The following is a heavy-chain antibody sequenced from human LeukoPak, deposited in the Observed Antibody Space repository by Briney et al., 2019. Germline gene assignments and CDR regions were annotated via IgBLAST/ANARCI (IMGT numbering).Heavy chain of an antibody. V-gene: IGHV4-38-2*01. D-gene: IGHD4-23*01. J-gene: IGHJ4*02. CDR3: ARGRSGYGGNSGIASFDY. CDR1: GYSISNGYY. Sequence: SETLSLTCAVSGYSISNGYYWGGVRQPPGKGLEWIGSIYNTGIAYYNPSLKSRVTISVDTSKNQFSLKLSSVTAADTAVYYCARGRSGYGGNSGIASFDYWGQGTLVTVSS. CDR2: IYNTGIA.